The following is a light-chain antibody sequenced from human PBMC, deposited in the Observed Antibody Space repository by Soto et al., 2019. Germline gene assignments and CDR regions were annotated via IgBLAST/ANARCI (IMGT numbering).Light chain of an antibody. CDR2: AAS. CDR3: QQSFSTPWT. Sequence: DIEMTQSPSSLSASVGDRVTITCRASQSIGGYLNWYQHKLGKAPNLLIYAASNLHSGAPSRFSGSGSGTHFTLTINSLEPEDFETYSCQQSFSTPWTFGQGTKVDIK. CDR1: QSIGGY. J-gene: IGKJ1*01. V-gene: IGKV1-39*01.